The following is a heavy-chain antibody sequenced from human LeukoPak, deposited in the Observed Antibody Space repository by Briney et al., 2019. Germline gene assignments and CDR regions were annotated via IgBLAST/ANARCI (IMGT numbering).Heavy chain of an antibody. CDR3: ARKYCSSTSCYTYPGGFDP. CDR1: GYTFTSYD. V-gene: IGHV1-8*01. J-gene: IGHJ5*02. D-gene: IGHD2-2*02. CDR2: MNPNSGNT. Sequence: ASVKVSCKASGYTFTSYDINWVRQATGQGLEWMEWMNPNSGNTGYAQKFQGRVTMTRNTSISTAYMELSSLRSEDTAVYYCARKYCSSTSCYTYPGGFDPWGQGTLVTVSS.